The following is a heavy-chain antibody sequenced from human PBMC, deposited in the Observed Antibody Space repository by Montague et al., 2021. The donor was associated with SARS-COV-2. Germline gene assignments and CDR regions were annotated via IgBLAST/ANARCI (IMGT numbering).Heavy chain of an antibody. J-gene: IGHJ4*02. Sequence: SETLSLTCAVSGGSFSGYYCTWIRQSPGKGLERIAEINHSGTTNYNFNPSFRSRVTISVDTSKSQFSLKLSSVTAADTGVYYCARWDPQTLTLIGLRGKSASDYWGQGTLVTVSS. CDR2: INHSGTT. V-gene: IGHV4-34*01. CDR1: GGSFSGYY. CDR3: ARWDPQTLTLIGLRGKSASDY. D-gene: IGHD4-23*01.